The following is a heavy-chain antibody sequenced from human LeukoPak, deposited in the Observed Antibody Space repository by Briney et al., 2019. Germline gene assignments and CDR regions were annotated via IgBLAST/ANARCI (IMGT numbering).Heavy chain of an antibody. V-gene: IGHV1-69*13. CDR3: ARDGGIAVAGSGGGWFDP. Sequence: AASVKVSCKASGGTFSSYAISWVRQAPGQGLEWMGGIIPIFGTANYAQKFQGRVTITADESTSTAYMELGSLRSEDTAVYYCARDGGIAVAGSGGGWFDPWGQGTLVTVSS. CDR2: IIPIFGTA. D-gene: IGHD6-19*01. J-gene: IGHJ5*02. CDR1: GGTFSSYA.